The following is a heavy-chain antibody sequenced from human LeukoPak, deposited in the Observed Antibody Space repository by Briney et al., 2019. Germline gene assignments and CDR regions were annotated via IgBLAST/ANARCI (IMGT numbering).Heavy chain of an antibody. V-gene: IGHV3-74*01. CDR3: ARGSDWGPRSAVDI. Sequence: PGGSLSLSCAASGFSFSSHWMHWVRQVPGKGLVWVSHIKSDGTTTSYADSVKGRFTISRDNAKSTLYLQMNRLRAEDMAVYYCARGSDWGPRSAVDIWGQGTMVTVSS. J-gene: IGHJ3*02. CDR2: IKSDGTTT. CDR1: GFSFSSHW. D-gene: IGHD7-27*01.